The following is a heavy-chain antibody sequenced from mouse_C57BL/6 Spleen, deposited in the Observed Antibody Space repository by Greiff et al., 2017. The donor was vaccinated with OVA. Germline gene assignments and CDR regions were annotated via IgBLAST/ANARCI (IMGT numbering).Heavy chain of an antibody. CDR3: ARSIYYGYDRGFAY. CDR1: GYAFSSSW. J-gene: IGHJ3*01. D-gene: IGHD2-2*01. CDR2: IYPGDGDT. V-gene: IGHV1-82*01. Sequence: VQLQQSGPELVKPGASVKISCKASGYAFSSSWMNWVKQRPGKGLEWIGRIYPGDGDTNYNGKFKGKATLTADKSSSTAYMQLSSLTSEDSAVYFCARSIYYGYDRGFAYWGQGTLVTVSA.